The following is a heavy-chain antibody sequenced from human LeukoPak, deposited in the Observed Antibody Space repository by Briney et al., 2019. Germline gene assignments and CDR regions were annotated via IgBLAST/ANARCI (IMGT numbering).Heavy chain of an antibody. CDR3: AREGMNAQYQLRPRSWFDP. V-gene: IGHV1-69*13. Sequence: SVKVSCKASEGTFSSYAISWVRQAPGQGLEWMGGIIPIFGTANYAQKFQGRVTITADESTSTAYMELSSLRSEDTAVYYCAREGMNAQYQLRPRSWFDPWGQGTLVTVSS. CDR2: IIPIFGTA. D-gene: IGHD2-2*01. CDR1: EGTFSSYA. J-gene: IGHJ5*02.